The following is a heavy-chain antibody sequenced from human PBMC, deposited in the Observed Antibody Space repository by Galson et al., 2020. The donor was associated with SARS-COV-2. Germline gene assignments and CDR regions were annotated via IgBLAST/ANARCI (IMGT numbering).Heavy chain of an antibody. CDR2: MYPGDSDT. D-gene: IGHD3-22*01. Sequence: ESLKISRTGPEYSFLNYWIVWVRQMPGKGLEWMGVMYPGDSDTRYSPSFQGQVTISADESINTAYLQWSSLEASDTAMYYCARRPSGLLPLDSWGQGTLVTVSS. J-gene: IGHJ4*02. V-gene: IGHV5-51*01. CDR1: EYSFLNYW. CDR3: ARRPSGLLPLDS.